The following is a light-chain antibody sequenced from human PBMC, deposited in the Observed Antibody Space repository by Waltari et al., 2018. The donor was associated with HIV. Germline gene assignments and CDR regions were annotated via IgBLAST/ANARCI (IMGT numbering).Light chain of an antibody. CDR1: SSNIGAGYD. CDR2: GNI. J-gene: IGLJ3*02. V-gene: IGLV1-40*01. Sequence: QSVLTQPPSVSGAPGQRVTISCTGSSSNIGAGYDVHWYQQLPGTAPKLLIYGNINRPSGVPDRFSGSKSGPSASLAITGLQAEDEADYYCQSYDSTGVFGGGTKLTVL. CDR3: QSYDSTGV.